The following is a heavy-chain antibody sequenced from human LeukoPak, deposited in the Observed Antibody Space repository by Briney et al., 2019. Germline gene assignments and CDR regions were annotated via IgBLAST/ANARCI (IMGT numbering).Heavy chain of an antibody. CDR3: ARPYSSGGYGMRPNWYFDL. CDR2: IYPGDPDT. V-gene: IGHV5-51*01. CDR1: GYSFTSYW. D-gene: IGHD6-19*01. J-gene: IGHJ2*01. Sequence: GESLKISCKGSGYSFTSYWIGWVRQMPGKGLEWMGIIYPGDPDTRYSPSFQGQVTISADKSISTAYLQWSSLKASDTAMYYCARPYSSGGYGMRPNWYFDLWGRGTLVTVSS.